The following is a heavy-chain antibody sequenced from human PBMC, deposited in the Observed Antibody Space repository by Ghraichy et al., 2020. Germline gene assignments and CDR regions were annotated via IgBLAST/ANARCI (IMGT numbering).Heavy chain of an antibody. J-gene: IGHJ4*02. D-gene: IGHD6-19*01. Sequence: ASVKVSCKASGESFGYTFISSAMHWMRQAPGQRLEWMGWINPANGDTKYSQKFQGRVTITGDTSASTIYMELSGLRSEDTAVYYCACRPGIAVAGLDFWGQGTLVTVSS. V-gene: IGHV1-3*01. CDR2: INPANGDT. CDR1: GESFGYTFISSA. CDR3: ACRPGIAVAGLDF.